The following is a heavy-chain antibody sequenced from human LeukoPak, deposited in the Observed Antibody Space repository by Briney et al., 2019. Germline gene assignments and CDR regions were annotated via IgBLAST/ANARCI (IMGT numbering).Heavy chain of an antibody. CDR1: GFTFSSYW. CDR2: IKQDGSEK. Sequence: GGSPRLSCAASGFTFSSYWMSWVRQAPGKGLEWVANIKQDGSEKYYVDSVKGRFTISRDNAKNSLYLQMNSLRAEDTAVYYCARDPRSTIAVAGRPWYFDLWGRGTLVTVSS. V-gene: IGHV3-7*01. CDR3: ARDPRSTIAVAGRPWYFDL. D-gene: IGHD6-19*01. J-gene: IGHJ2*01.